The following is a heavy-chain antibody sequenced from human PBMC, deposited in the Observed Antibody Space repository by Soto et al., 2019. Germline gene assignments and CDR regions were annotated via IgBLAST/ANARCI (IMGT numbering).Heavy chain of an antibody. J-gene: IGHJ4*02. V-gene: IGHV1-69*02. CDR2: IIPILGIA. CDR1: GGTFSSYT. CDR3: ASAKDTPDYYGSGSYDY. Sequence: QVQLVQSGAEVKKPGSSVKVSCKASGGTFSSYTISWVRQAPGQGLEWMGRIIPILGIANYAQKFQGRVTITADKATSTAYVELRSLRSEETAVYYCASAKDTPDYYGSGSYDYWGQGTLFTGSS. D-gene: IGHD3-10*01.